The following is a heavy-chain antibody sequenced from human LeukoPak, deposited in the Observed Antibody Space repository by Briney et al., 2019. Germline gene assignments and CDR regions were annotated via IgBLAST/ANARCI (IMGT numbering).Heavy chain of an antibody. J-gene: IGHJ4*02. CDR1: GFTFSSYW. V-gene: IGHV3-74*01. CDR3: ARTAYSSSWTLGY. D-gene: IGHD6-13*01. Sequence: PGGSLTLSCAASGFTFSSYWMHWVRQAPGKGLVWVSRINSDGSSASYADSVKGRFTISRDNAKNTLYLQMNSLRAEDTAVYYCARTAYSSSWTLGYWGEGSLVTVSS. CDR2: INSDGSSA.